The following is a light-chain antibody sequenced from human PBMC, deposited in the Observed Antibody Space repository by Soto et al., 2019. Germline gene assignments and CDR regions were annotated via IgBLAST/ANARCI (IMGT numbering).Light chain of an antibody. Sequence: EIVMTQSPATLSVSIGERATLSCRASQSVSSRLAWYQQKPGQAPRLLIYGASSRATGVPDRFSGGGSGTDFTLTISSLQPEDFATYYCQQSYSTPRTFGQGTKVDIK. CDR2: GAS. CDR3: QQSYSTPRT. V-gene: IGKV3D-15*01. CDR1: QSVSSR. J-gene: IGKJ1*01.